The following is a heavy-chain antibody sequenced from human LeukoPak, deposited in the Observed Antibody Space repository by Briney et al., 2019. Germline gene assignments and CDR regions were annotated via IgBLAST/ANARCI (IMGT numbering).Heavy chain of an antibody. Sequence: ASVKVSCKASGYTFTVYYMHWVRQAPGQGLEWMGRINPNSGGTNYAQKFQGRVTMTRDTSISTAYMELNRPKSDDTAVYYCAREGDILTGYHLKTLPFDYWGQGTLVTVSS. V-gene: IGHV1-2*06. CDR1: GYTFTVYY. CDR2: INPNSGGT. D-gene: IGHD3-9*01. J-gene: IGHJ4*02. CDR3: AREGDILTGYHLKTLPFDY.